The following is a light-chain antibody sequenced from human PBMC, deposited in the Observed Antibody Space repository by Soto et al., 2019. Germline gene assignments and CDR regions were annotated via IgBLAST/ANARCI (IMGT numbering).Light chain of an antibody. CDR3: SSYTRSSTLYV. V-gene: IGLV2-14*01. CDR2: DVS. J-gene: IGLJ1*01. CDR1: SSDVGGYNY. Sequence: QSVLTQPASVSGSPGQSITISCTGTSSDVGGYNYVSWYQQHPGKAPKLMIYDVSNRPSGVSNRFSGSKSGNTASLTISGLQDEDEPDYFCSSYTRSSTLYVLGTGTKVTVL.